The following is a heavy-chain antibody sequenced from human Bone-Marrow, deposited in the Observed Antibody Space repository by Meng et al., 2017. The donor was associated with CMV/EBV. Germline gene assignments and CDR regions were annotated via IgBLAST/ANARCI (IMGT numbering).Heavy chain of an antibody. CDR2: ISCKNGDK. J-gene: IGHJ4*02. CDR3: ARGTATVTTRGGPEY. V-gene: IGHV1-18*01. CDR1: GYTFTNYG. Sequence: SGYTFTNYGITWVRQAPGQGLEWMGWISCKNGDKYYAQDLQGRVTLTIDTSTSTAYVELRTLRSDDTAIYYCARGTATVTTRGGPEYWGQGTLVTVSS. D-gene: IGHD4-17*01.